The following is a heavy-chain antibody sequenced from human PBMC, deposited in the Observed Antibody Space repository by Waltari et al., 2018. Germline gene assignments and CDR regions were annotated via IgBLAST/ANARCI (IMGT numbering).Heavy chain of an antibody. CDR2: IIPIFGTA. J-gene: IGHJ6*02. CDR1: GGTFTSSA. D-gene: IGHD2-15*01. V-gene: IGHV1-69*13. CDR3: ARGFVVVVAATPRNYYGMDV. Sequence: QVPLVQSGAEVKNPGSSVKVSCTASGGTFTSSAISCVRPATGHGLGWMGGIIPIFGTANYAQKCQGRVTMTADESTSTAYMELSSLRSEDTAVYYCARGFVVVVAATPRNYYGMDVWGQGTTVTVSS.